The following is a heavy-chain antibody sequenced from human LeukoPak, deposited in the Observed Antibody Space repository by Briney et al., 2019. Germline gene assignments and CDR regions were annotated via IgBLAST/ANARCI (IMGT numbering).Heavy chain of an antibody. Sequence: SETLSLTCSVSSGSISSDYWSWIRQPPGKGLEWIGYIYYTGNTKYNPSLKSRVTISVDTSKNQFSLKLSSVTAADTTVYYCAREDGIWFGESWFDPWGQGTLVTVSS. CDR2: IYYTGNT. V-gene: IGHV4-59*01. CDR1: SGSISSDY. CDR3: AREDGIWFGESWFDP. J-gene: IGHJ5*02. D-gene: IGHD3-10*01.